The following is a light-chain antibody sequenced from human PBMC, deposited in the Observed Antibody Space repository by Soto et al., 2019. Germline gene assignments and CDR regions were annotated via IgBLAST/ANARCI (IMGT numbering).Light chain of an antibody. J-gene: IGKJ5*01. V-gene: IGKV3-15*01. CDR2: GAS. Sequence: EIVLTQSPGTLSLSPGERATLSCRASQSVGANLAWYQQRPGQAPRLLIFGASTRATGIPARFSGSGSGTEFTLSISSLQSEDCAIYYCKHYISWAAIAFGQGTRLEI. CDR3: KHYISWAAIA. CDR1: QSVGAN.